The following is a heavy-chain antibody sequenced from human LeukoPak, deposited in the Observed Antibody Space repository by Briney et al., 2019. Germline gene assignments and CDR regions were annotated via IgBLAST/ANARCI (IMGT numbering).Heavy chain of an antibody. D-gene: IGHD3-10*01. CDR1: GGSISSGGYS. Sequence: PSQTLSLTCAVSGGSISSGGYSWSWIRQPPGKGLEWIGYIYHSGSTYYNPSLKSRVTISVDRSKNQFSLKLSSVTAADTAVYYCARGWFTMVRGVRTADWFDPWGQGTLVTVSS. CDR3: ARGWFTMVRGVRTADWFDP. V-gene: IGHV4-30-2*01. J-gene: IGHJ5*02. CDR2: IYHSGST.